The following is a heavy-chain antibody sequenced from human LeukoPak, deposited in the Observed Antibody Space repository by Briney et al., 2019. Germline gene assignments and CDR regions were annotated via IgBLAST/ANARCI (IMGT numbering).Heavy chain of an antibody. D-gene: IGHD5-18*01. Sequence: GASVKVSCKASGYTFTSYGISWVRQAPGQGLEWMGGIIPIFGTANYAQKFQGRVTITADKSTSTAYMELSSLRSEDTAVYYCARDPSGYSYGLGMDVWGKGTTVTVSS. V-gene: IGHV1-69*06. J-gene: IGHJ6*03. CDR3: ARDPSGYSYGLGMDV. CDR2: IIPIFGTA. CDR1: GYTFTSYG.